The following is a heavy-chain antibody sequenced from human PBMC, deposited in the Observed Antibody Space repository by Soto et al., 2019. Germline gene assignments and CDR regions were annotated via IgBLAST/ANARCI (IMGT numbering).Heavy chain of an antibody. J-gene: IGHJ4*02. CDR1: GFTFSSYG. D-gene: IGHD5-12*01. V-gene: IGHV3-33*01. CDR3: ARDNEVAPWDY. Sequence: GGSLRLSCAASGFTFSSYGMHWVRQAPGKGLGWVAVIWYDGSNKYYADSVKGRFTISRDNSKNTLYLQMNSLRAEDTAVYYGARDNEVAPWDYWAQGTLVTVSS. CDR2: IWYDGSNK.